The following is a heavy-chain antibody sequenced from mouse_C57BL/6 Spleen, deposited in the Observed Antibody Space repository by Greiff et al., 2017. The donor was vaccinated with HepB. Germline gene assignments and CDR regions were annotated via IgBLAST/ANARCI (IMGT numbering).Heavy chain of an antibody. CDR3: ARRGTAQAPDY. V-gene: IGHV1-82*01. J-gene: IGHJ2*01. Sequence: QVQLKESGPELVKPGASVKISCKASGYAFSSSWMNWVKQRPGKGLEWIGRIYPGDGDTNYNGKFKGKATLTADKSSSTAYMQLSSLTSEDSAVYFCARRGTAQAPDYWGQGTTLTVSS. CDR1: GYAFSSSW. D-gene: IGHD3-2*02. CDR2: IYPGDGDT.